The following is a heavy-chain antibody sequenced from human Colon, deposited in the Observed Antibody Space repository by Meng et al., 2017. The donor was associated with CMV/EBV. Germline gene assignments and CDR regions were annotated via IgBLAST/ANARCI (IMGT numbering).Heavy chain of an antibody. CDR3: ARDSHPSGTWFHTRAFDL. J-gene: IGHJ3*01. D-gene: IGHD6-13*01. V-gene: IGHV3-74*01. CDR2: INPDGYDT. CDR1: TFSGYW. Sequence: TFSGYWMNWLHQAPGKGLVWVARINPDGYDTSYVDSVKGRFTISRDNTKYTLFLQMNSLKAEDAAMYYCARDSHPSGTWFHTRAFDLWGQGTMVTVSS.